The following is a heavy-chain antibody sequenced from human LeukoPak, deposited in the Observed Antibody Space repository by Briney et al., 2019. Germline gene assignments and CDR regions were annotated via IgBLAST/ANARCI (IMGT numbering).Heavy chain of an antibody. Sequence: GGSLRLSCAASGFTFSSYAMSWVRQAPGKGLEWVSAISGSGGSTYYADSLKGRFTISRDNAKNSLYLQMNSLRAEDTAVYYCARVSSSSWYSPFDYWGQGTLVTVSS. CDR2: ISGSGGST. D-gene: IGHD6-13*01. CDR3: ARVSSSSWYSPFDY. J-gene: IGHJ4*02. CDR1: GFTFSSYA. V-gene: IGHV3-23*01.